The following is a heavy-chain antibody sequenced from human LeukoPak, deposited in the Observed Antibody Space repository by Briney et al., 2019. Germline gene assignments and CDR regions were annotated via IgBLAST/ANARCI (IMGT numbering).Heavy chain of an antibody. CDR1: GGSFSGYY. V-gene: IGHV4-34*01. CDR3: AREIRIHYYYYGMDV. D-gene: IGHD3-3*01. Sequence: PSETLSLTCAVYGGSFSGYYWSWIRQPPGKGLEWIGEINHSGSTNYNPSLKSRVTISVDTSKNQFSLKLSSVTAADTAVYYRAREIRIHYYYYGMDVWGQGTTVTVSS. CDR2: INHSGST. J-gene: IGHJ6*02.